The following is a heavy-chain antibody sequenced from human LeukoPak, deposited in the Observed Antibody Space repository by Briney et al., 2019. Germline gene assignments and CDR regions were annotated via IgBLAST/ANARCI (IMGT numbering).Heavy chain of an antibody. D-gene: IGHD2-21*01. V-gene: IGHV3-53*01. CDR2: IYSGGGT. J-gene: IGHJ2*01. Sequence: PGGSLRLSCAASGFTVSSKYMSWVRQAPGKGLEWVSVIYSGGGTNYADSVKGRFTISRDNSKNTLYLQMNSLRVEDTVVYYCTRDAGTSDSYYWYFDLWGRGTQVTVSS. CDR3: TRDAGTSDSYYWYFDL. CDR1: GFTVSSKY.